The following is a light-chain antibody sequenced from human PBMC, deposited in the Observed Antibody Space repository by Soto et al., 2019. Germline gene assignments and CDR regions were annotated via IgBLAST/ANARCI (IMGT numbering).Light chain of an antibody. J-gene: IGKJ4*01. CDR3: QQYINWPRLS. V-gene: IGKV3-15*01. Sequence: EIAMTQSPATLSVSPGERATLSCRTSQSVSRDLTWYQQKPGQAPRLLIYSASNRATGIPDRFSGSGSGTEFTLTISSLRSEDFAVYYCQQYINWPRLSFGGGTKVEIK. CDR1: QSVSRD. CDR2: SAS.